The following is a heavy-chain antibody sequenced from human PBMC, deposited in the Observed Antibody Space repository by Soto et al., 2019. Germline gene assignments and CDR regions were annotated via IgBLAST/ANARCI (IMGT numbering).Heavy chain of an antibody. CDR1: GFTFSSYA. Sequence: GGSLRLSCAASGFTFSSYAMSWVRQAPGKGLEWVSAISGSGGSTYYADSVKGRFTISRDNSKNTLYLQMNSLRAEDPAVYSGATLPPVVAAKGALDAFDIWGQGTMVTVSS. V-gene: IGHV3-23*01. CDR2: ISGSGGST. CDR3: ATLPPVVAAKGALDAFDI. J-gene: IGHJ3*02. D-gene: IGHD2-15*01.